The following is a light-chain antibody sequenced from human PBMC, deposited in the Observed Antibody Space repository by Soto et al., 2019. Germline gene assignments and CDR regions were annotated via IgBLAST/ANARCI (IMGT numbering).Light chain of an antibody. V-gene: IGKV3-20*01. J-gene: IGKJ1*01. Sequence: EIVLTQSPGTLSLSPGERATLPCRASQSVSSSYLAWYQQKPGQAPRLLIYGASSRATGIPDRFSGSGSGTDFTLTISRMGPEDCAVYCCQQYGSSPQTCGQRTKVEFQ. CDR3: QQYGSSPQT. CDR2: GAS. CDR1: QSVSSSY.